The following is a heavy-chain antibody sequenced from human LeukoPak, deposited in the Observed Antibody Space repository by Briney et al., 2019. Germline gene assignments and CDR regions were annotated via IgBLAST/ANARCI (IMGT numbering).Heavy chain of an antibody. CDR1: GYTFTGYY. J-gene: IGHJ3*02. D-gene: IGHD3-22*01. CDR3: ARDLDYYDSSGYYYDAFDI. CDR2: INPNSGGT. Sequence: ASVKVSCKASGYTFTGYYMHWVRQAPGQGLEWMGRINPNSGGTNYAQEFQGRVTMTRDTSISTAYMELSRLRSDDTAVYYCARDLDYYDSSGYYYDAFDIWGQGTMVTVSS. V-gene: IGHV1-2*06.